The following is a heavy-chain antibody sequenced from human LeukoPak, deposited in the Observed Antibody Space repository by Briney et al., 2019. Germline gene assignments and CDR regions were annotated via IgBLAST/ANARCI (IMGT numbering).Heavy chain of an antibody. J-gene: IGHJ3*02. Sequence: GASVKVSCKASGYTFTSYGISWVRQDPGQGLERMGWISAYNGNTNYAQKLQGRVTMTTDTSTSTAYMELRSLRSDDTAVYYCARDGVRTTMIVVVPQGAFDIWGQGTMVTVSS. CDR3: ARDGVRTTMIVVVPQGAFDI. CDR2: ISAYNGNT. CDR1: GYTFTSYG. V-gene: IGHV1-18*01. D-gene: IGHD3-22*01.